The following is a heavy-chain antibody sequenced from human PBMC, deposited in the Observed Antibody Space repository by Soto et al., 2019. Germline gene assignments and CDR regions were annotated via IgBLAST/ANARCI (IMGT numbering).Heavy chain of an antibody. CDR3: ARGKVGIAARPSYYYYGMDV. CDR2: IYSGGST. D-gene: IGHD6-6*01. V-gene: IGHV3-53*01. J-gene: IGHJ6*02. CDR1: GFTVSSNY. Sequence: GGSLRLSCAASGFTVSSNYMSWVRQAPGKGLEWVSVIYSGGSTYYADSVKGRFTISRDNSKNTLYLQMNSLRAEDTAVYYCARGKVGIAARPSYYYYGMDVWGQGTTVTVSS.